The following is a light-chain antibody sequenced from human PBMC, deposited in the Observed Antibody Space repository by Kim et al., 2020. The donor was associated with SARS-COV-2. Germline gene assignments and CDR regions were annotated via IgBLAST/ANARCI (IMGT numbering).Light chain of an antibody. CDR3: CSYAGSFSWV. Sequence: QSVTISCTGTRRHVGGDGLVAWYQQFPGKAPKLIIYDVYNRPSAVPDRFSGSKSGNTASLTISGLQTEDEADYYCCSYAGSFSWVFGGGTQLTVL. CDR2: DVY. V-gene: IGLV2-11*01. J-gene: IGLJ3*02. CDR1: RRHVGGDGL.